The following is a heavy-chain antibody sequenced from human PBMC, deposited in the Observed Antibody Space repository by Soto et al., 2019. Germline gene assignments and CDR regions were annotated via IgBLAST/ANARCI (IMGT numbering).Heavy chain of an antibody. CDR3: AKGSWGSGCYCNWFDP. J-gene: IGHJ5*02. CDR1: GFTFITYG. Sequence: QVQLVESGGGVVQPGRSLRLSCAASGFTFITYGMHWVRQAPGKGLEWVAVISYDGINKYYVESVKGRFTISRDNSKNTLYLQMNSVRAEDTAVYYCAKGSWGSGCYCNWFDPWGQGTLVTVSS. CDR2: ISYDGINK. V-gene: IGHV3-30*18. D-gene: IGHD3-10*01.